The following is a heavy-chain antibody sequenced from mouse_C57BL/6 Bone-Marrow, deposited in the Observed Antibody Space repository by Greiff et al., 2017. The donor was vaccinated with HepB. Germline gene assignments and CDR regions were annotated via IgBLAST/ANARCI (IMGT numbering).Heavy chain of an antibody. Sequence: VQLQESGAELAKPGASVKLSCKASGYTFTSYWMHWVKQRPGQGLEWIGYLNPSSGYTKYNQKFKDKATLTADKSSSTAYMQLSSLTYEDSAVYYCASPYDYDEGWFAYWGQGTLVTVSA. CDR3: ASPYDYDEGWFAY. CDR2: LNPSSGYT. J-gene: IGHJ3*01. V-gene: IGHV1-7*01. CDR1: GYTFTSYW. D-gene: IGHD2-4*01.